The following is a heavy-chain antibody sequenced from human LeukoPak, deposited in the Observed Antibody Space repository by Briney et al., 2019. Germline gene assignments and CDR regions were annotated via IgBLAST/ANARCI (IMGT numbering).Heavy chain of an antibody. V-gene: IGHV4-4*02. CDR3: ARDTGYYFD. CDR1: GGSISSSNW. J-gene: IGHJ4*02. Sequence: PSETLSLTCAVSGGSISSSNWWSWVRQSPGKGLEWIGEIFQSGSTNYNPPLKSRVTISVDKSKNQFSLKLSSVIAADTAVYYCARDTGYYFDWGQGTLVTVSS. CDR2: IFQSGST. D-gene: IGHD3-22*01.